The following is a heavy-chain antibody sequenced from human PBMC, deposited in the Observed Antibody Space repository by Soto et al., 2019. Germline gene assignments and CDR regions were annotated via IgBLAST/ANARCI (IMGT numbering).Heavy chain of an antibody. Sequence: GGSVKGFCKASGYTFTDHDINWGRQAAGPGLEWMGWMNPYTGNTGYTQNFQGRVTMTRDTSVSTAYMELSSLRSEDTAVYFCARGRFRRTWFDPWGQGTLVTVS. V-gene: IGHV1-8*02. D-gene: IGHD3-16*01. CDR3: ARGRFRRTWFDP. J-gene: IGHJ5*02. CDR2: MNPYTGNT. CDR1: GYTFTDHD.